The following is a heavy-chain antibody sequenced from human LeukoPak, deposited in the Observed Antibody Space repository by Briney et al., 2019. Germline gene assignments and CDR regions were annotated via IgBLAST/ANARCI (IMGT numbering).Heavy chain of an antibody. D-gene: IGHD6-6*01. J-gene: IGHJ4*02. CDR1: GGSISNDNW. CDR3: ARLPVGSSSGTFS. Sequence: SGTLSLACAVFGGSISNDNWWSWVRQPPGKGLEWIGEIHHSGSATYNPSLKSRVTISVDTSKNQFSLKLSSVTAADTAVYYCARLPVGSSSGTFSWGQGTLVTVSS. V-gene: IGHV4-4*02. CDR2: IHHSGSA.